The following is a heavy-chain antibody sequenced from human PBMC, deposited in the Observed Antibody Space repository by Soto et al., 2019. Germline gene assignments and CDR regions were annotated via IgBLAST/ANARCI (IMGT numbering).Heavy chain of an antibody. Sequence: EVQLVESGGDLVQPGGSLRLSCAASGFTFSSYWMTWVRQAPGRGLEWVANINKRADSMHYADSVQGRFTVSRDNAKKSLYLQMSSLRAEDTAVYFCARDMSPSDGDLVHYAFDIWGQGTVVTVSS. D-gene: IGHD6-6*01. CDR1: GFTFSSYW. V-gene: IGHV3-7*01. J-gene: IGHJ3*02. CDR3: ARDMSPSDGDLVHYAFDI. CDR2: INKRADSM.